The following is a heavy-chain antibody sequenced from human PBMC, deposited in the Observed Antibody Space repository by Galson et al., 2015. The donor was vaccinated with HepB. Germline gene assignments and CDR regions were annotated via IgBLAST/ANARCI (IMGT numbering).Heavy chain of an antibody. CDR1: GFTFNNAW. V-gene: IGHV3-15*01. J-gene: IGHJ6*02. Sequence: SLRLSCAASGFTFNNAWMSWVRQAPGKGLEWVGRIKTKADGGTTDYAAPVKGRCTISRDDSENTLYLQMNSLKTEDTAVYYCTTETSRGYYGMDVWGRGTTVTVSS. CDR2: IKTKADGGTT. CDR3: TTETSRGYYGMDV.